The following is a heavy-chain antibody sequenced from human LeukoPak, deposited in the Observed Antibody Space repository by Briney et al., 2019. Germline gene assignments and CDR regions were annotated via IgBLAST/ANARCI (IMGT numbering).Heavy chain of an antibody. CDR2: IYDRGST. V-gene: IGHV4-59*11. D-gene: IGHD1-26*01. J-gene: IGHJ5*02. Sequence: SETLSLTCTVTGASISSHYWCWIRQTPGTGLEWIGDIYDRGSTTYNPSLKSRVSISVDTSRNQFSLNLRSVTAADTAVYYRAKIEVGRFDPWGQGTLVTVSS. CDR3: AKIEVGRFDP. CDR1: GASISSHY.